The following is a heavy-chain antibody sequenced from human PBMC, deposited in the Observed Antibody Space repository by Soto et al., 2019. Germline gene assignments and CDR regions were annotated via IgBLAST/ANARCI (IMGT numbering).Heavy chain of an antibody. Sequence: QVQLQESGPGLVKPSQTLSLTCTVSGVSISSGGYYWSWIRQHPGKGLEWIGYIYYSGSTYYNPSLKSRVTISVDTSKNQFSLKLSSVTAADTAVYYCASVMTTVGGNWFDPWGQGTLVTVSS. CDR1: GVSISSGGYY. CDR3: ASVMTTVGGNWFDP. D-gene: IGHD4-17*01. V-gene: IGHV4-31*03. CDR2: IYYSGST. J-gene: IGHJ5*02.